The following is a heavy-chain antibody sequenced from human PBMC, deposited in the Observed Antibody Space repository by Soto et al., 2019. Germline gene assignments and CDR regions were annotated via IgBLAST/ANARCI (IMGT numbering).Heavy chain of an antibody. D-gene: IGHD2-2*02. CDR3: ACWLGCGSTSCYNYAMDV. J-gene: IGHJ6*02. CDR2: INHSGST. V-gene: IGHV4-34*01. CDR1: GGSFSGYY. Sequence: SETLSLTCAVYGGSFSGYYWSWIRQPPGKGPEWIGEINHSGSTNYNPSLKSRVNISVDTSKNQFSLKLSSVTAADTAVYYSACWLGCGSTSCYNYAMDVWGQGTTVTVSS.